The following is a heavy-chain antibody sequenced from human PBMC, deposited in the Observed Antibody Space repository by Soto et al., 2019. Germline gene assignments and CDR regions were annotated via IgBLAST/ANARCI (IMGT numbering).Heavy chain of an antibody. V-gene: IGHV4-59*01. CDR2: IYYSEST. Sequence: PSETLSLTCTVSGGSISSYYWSWIRQPPGTGLEWIGYIYYSESTNYNPSLKSRVTISVDTSKNQFSLKLSSVTAADTAVYYCARGGSSGYYYKFDYWGQGTLVTVSS. CDR3: ARGGSSGYYYKFDY. CDR1: GGSISSYY. D-gene: IGHD3-22*01. J-gene: IGHJ4*02.